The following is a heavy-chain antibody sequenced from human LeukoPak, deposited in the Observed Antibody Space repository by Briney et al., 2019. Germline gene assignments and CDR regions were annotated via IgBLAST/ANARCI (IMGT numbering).Heavy chain of an antibody. CDR3: AKDGGSGSYFAFDI. Sequence: GGSLRLSCAASGFTFNSYGMHWVRQAPGKGLGWVAFIRYDGSKSYFADSVKGRFALSKDNYKTTLYLQMSSLRPEDTAVYFCAKDGGSGSYFAFDIWGQGTMVTVSS. J-gene: IGHJ3*02. CDR1: GFTFNSYG. V-gene: IGHV3-30*02. CDR2: IRYDGSKS. D-gene: IGHD1-26*01.